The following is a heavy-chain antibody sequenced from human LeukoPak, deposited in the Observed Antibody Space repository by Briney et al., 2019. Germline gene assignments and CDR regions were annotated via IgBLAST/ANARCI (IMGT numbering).Heavy chain of an antibody. Sequence: GGSLRLSCAASGFTVGSNSMSWVRQAPGKGLEWVSVINSGGGTYYTDSVKGRFTISRDNSKNTLYLQMNSLRAEDTAVYFCARGKSGYTFGPLDSWGQGTLVTVSS. J-gene: IGHJ4*02. CDR3: ARGKSGYTFGPLDS. V-gene: IGHV3-53*01. D-gene: IGHD5-18*01. CDR2: INSGGGT. CDR1: GFTVGSNS.